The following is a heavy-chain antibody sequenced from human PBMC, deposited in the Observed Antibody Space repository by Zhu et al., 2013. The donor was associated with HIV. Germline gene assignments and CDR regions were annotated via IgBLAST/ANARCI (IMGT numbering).Heavy chain of an antibody. Sequence: QVQLQESGPGLVKPSGTPSLTCAVSGGSISSNNWWSWVRQPPGKGLEWIGEIYPSGTTNYNPSLESRVTISVDKSKNQFSLMLSSVTAADTAVYYCARHIGVPTTRGFDSWGQGTLVTVSS. CDR1: GGSISSNNW. D-gene: IGHD6-19*01. CDR3: ARHIGVPTTRGFDS. J-gene: IGHJ4*02. CDR2: IYPSGTT. V-gene: IGHV4-4*02.